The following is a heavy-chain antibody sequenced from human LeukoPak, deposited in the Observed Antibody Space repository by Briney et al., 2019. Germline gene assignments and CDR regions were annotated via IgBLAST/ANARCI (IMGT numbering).Heavy chain of an antibody. CDR2: IGGSGGST. J-gene: IGHJ4*02. D-gene: IGHD3-22*01. CDR3: AKDSGRVTMIVVDY. Sequence: PGGSLRLSCAASGFTFCCLDMSRHRQAPGKGLEWVSAIGGSGGSTYYADSVKGRFTISGDNSKNTLYLQMNSLRAEDTAVYYCAKDSGRVTMIVVDYWGQGTLVTVSS. CDR1: GFTFCCLD. V-gene: IGHV3-23*01.